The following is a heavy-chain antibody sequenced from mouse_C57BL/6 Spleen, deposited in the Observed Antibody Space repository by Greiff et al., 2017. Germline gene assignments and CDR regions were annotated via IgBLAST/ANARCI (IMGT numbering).Heavy chain of an antibody. CDR1: GYTFTSYW. V-gene: IGHV1-72*01. CDR2: IDPHSGGT. CDR3: ASYYGGSWFAY. D-gene: IGHD1-1*01. Sequence: QVQLQQPGAELVKPGASVKLSCKASGYTFTSYWMHWVKQRPGRGLEWIGRIDPHSGGTTDNEKFKGKATLTVDKPSSTAYMQLSSLTSEDSAVYYCASYYGGSWFAYWGQGTLVTVSA. J-gene: IGHJ3*01.